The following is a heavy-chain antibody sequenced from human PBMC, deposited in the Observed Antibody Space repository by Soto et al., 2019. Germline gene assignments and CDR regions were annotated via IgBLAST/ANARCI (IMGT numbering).Heavy chain of an antibody. D-gene: IGHD6-13*01. CDR1: GASMNSYH. V-gene: IGHV4-4*07. J-gene: IGHJ5*02. CDR3: ARDQGVAAAGITWFYP. Sequence: PSETLSLTCTVSGASMNSYHWSCIRQPAGKGLEWIGPIHRSGSTNYNPSLKSRVTMSVDTSKNQFSLRLTSLTAAATPVYYCARDQGVAAAGITWFYPWRQGSLVTVSS. CDR2: IHRSGST.